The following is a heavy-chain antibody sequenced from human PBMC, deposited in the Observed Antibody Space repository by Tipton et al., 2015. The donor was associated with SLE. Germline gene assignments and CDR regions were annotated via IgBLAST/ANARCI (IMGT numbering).Heavy chain of an antibody. CDR1: GFTLTKYW. V-gene: IGHV3-74*03. J-gene: IGHJ4*02. CDR2: ITSDGIST. Sequence: SLRLSCAASGFTLTKYWMYWVRQAPGKGLVCASQITSDGISTTYADSVKGRFTISRDTAKNILYLQMDSLRVEDTAVYYCATQGLNQVFESWGQGTLVTVSS. CDR3: ATQGLNQVFES. D-gene: IGHD3-3*01.